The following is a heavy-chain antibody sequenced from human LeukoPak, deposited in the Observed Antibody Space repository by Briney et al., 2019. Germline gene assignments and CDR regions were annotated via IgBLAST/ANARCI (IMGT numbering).Heavy chain of an antibody. Sequence: GRSLRLSCTGSGFIFGDHAMSWVRQAPGKGLEWVGLIRSKAYRGTTEYAASVKGRFTISRDDFASIAYLQMNSLRTEDTAVYYCARGPIELWIHNAMDVWGQGTTVTVSS. D-gene: IGHD5-18*01. J-gene: IGHJ6*02. CDR1: GFIFGDHA. CDR2: IRSKAYRGTT. CDR3: ARGPIELWIHNAMDV. V-gene: IGHV3-49*04.